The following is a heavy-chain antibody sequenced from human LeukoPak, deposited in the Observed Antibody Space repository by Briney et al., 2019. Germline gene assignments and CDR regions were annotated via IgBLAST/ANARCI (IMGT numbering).Heavy chain of an antibody. CDR2: IIPIFGTA. Sequence: SVKVSCKASGGTSSSYAISWVRHAPGQGHEWMGGIIPIFGTANYAQKFQGRVTITADESTSTAYMELSSLRSEDTAVYYCARDGDYYYYGMDVWGQGTTVTVSS. J-gene: IGHJ6*02. D-gene: IGHD3-16*01. CDR3: ARDGDYYYYGMDV. CDR1: GGTSSSYA. V-gene: IGHV1-69*13.